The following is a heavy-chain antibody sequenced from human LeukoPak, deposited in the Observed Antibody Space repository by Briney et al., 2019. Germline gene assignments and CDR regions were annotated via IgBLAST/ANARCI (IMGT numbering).Heavy chain of an antibody. Sequence: SETLSLTCTVSGGSISSYYWGWIRPPPGKGLEWIGYIYYSGSTDYNPSLKSRVTISIDTTKNQFSLKLSSVSAAETAEYYCARVDPRVPWSWGQGTLVTVSS. CDR3: ARVDPRVPWS. CDR2: IYYSGST. V-gene: IGHV4-59*01. J-gene: IGHJ5*02. CDR1: GGSISSYY. D-gene: IGHD2-15*01.